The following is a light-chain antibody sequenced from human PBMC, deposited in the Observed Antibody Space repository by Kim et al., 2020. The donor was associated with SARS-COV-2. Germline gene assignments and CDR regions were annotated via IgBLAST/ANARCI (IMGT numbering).Light chain of an antibody. V-gene: IGKV1D-13*01. Sequence: ASVGERVMITCRASQVINSALAWYQQKPGKPPALLIYDGSTLENGVPPRFSGSGFGTDFTLTISSLQAEDFATYYCQQFHNYPLTFGGGTKVDIK. J-gene: IGKJ4*01. CDR1: QVINSA. CDR3: QQFHNYPLT. CDR2: DGS.